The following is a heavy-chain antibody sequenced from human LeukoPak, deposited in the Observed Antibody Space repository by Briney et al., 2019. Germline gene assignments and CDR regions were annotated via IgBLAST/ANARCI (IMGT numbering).Heavy chain of an antibody. J-gene: IGHJ4*02. CDR3: ARVGATAGN. Sequence: GGSLRLSCAASGFTFSDYYMSWIRQAPGKGLECVSYISTSGSYTNYADSVKGRFTISRDNAKNSLYLQMNSLRADDTAAYYCARVGATAGNWGQGTLVTVSS. V-gene: IGHV3-11*06. CDR2: ISTSGSYT. CDR1: GFTFSDYY. D-gene: IGHD1-1*01.